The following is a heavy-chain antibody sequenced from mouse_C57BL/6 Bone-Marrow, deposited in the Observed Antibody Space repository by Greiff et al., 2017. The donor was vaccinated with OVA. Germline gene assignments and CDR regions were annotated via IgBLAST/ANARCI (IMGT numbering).Heavy chain of an antibody. CDR2: IDPENGDT. D-gene: IGHD2-1*01. CDR1: GFNIKDDY. CDR3: TSYGNFDY. Sequence: VQLQQSGAELVRPGASVKLSCTASGFNIKDDYMHWVKQRPEQGLEWIGWIDPENGDTEYASKFQGKATITADTSSNTAYLQLSGLTSEDTAVYYCTSYGNFDYWGQGTTLTVSS. V-gene: IGHV14-4*01. J-gene: IGHJ2*01.